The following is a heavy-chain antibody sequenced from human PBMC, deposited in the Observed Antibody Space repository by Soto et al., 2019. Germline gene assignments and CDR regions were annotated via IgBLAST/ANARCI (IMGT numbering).Heavy chain of an antibody. Sequence: ASETLSLTCTVSGGSVSSGSYYWSWIRQPPGKGLEWIGYIYYSGSTNYNPSLKSRVTISVDTSKNQFSLKLSSVTAADTAVYYCARDPAQPIAAAGHYFDYWGQGTLVTVSS. CDR1: GGSVSSGSYY. CDR2: IYYSGST. D-gene: IGHD6-13*01. V-gene: IGHV4-61*01. J-gene: IGHJ4*02. CDR3: ARDPAQPIAAAGHYFDY.